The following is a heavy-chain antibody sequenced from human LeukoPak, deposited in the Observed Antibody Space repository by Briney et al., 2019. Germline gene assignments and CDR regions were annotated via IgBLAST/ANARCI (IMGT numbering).Heavy chain of an antibody. CDR3: TRAHYDSSGYYLN. CDR1: GFTFSGSA. CDR2: IRSKANSYAT. D-gene: IGHD3-22*01. Sequence: PGGSLRLSCAASGFTFSGSAMHWVRQASGKGLEWVGRIRSKANSYATAYAASVKGRFTISRDDSKNTAYLQMNSLKTEDTAAYYCTRAHYDSSGYYLNWGQGTLVTVSS. J-gene: IGHJ4*02. V-gene: IGHV3-73*01.